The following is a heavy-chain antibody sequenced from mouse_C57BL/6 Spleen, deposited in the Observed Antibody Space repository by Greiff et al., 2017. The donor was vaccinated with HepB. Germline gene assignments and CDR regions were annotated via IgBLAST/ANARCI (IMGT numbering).Heavy chain of an antibody. V-gene: IGHV14-4*01. CDR3: TTWGVYDSRFAY. D-gene: IGHD2-3*01. CDR2: IDPENGDT. Sequence: EVQLQQSGAELVRPGASVKLSCTASGFNIKDDYMHWVKQRPEQGLEWIGWIDPENGDTEYASKFQGKATITADTSSNTAYLQLSSLTSEDTAVYYCTTWGVYDSRFAYWGQGTLVTVSA. J-gene: IGHJ3*01. CDR1: GFNIKDDY.